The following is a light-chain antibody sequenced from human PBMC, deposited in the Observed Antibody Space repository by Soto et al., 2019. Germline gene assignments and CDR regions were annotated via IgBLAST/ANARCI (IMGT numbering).Light chain of an antibody. J-gene: IGKJ2*01. V-gene: IGKV3-15*01. CDR3: QQYNDSRT. CDR2: EAS. Sequence: ETVMTQSPVTLSVSPGERATLSCRASRSISTNVAWYQQKSGQAPRLLIYEASTRATGIPARFSGSGSGTEFTLTISSLQSEDSAVYYCQQYNDSRTFGQGTKLEIK. CDR1: RSISTN.